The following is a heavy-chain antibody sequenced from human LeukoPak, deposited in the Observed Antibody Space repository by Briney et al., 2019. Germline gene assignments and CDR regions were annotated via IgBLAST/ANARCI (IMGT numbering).Heavy chain of an antibody. CDR2: INPKSGGT. Sequence: ASVKVSCKASGYTFTGYYMHWVRQAPGQGLEWMGWINPKSGGTNYAQKIQGRVTMTRDTSISTAYMELSRLRSDDTAVYYCARLGGLVGETEDYWGQGTLVTVSS. D-gene: IGHD1-26*01. J-gene: IGHJ4*02. CDR3: ARLGGLVGETEDY. V-gene: IGHV1-2*02. CDR1: GYTFTGYY.